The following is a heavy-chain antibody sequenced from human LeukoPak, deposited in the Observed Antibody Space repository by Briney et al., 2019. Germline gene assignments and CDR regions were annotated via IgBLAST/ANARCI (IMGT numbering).Heavy chain of an antibody. Sequence: SQTLSLTCTVSGVSMSSGAFYWSWIRQHPGKGLEWIGNIYYSGSTCYNPSLKSRVTISVDRSKNQFSLKLTSVTAADTAVYYCARAFPFDDYGDPDAFDIWGQGTMVTVSS. D-gene: IGHD4-17*01. V-gene: IGHV4-30-4*08. J-gene: IGHJ3*02. CDR2: IYYSGST. CDR3: ARAFPFDDYGDPDAFDI. CDR1: GVSMSSGAFY.